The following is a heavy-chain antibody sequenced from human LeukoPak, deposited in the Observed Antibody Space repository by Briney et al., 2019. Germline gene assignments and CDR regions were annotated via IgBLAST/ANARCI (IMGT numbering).Heavy chain of an antibody. CDR1: GGTFSSYA. V-gene: IGHV1-69*04. J-gene: IGHJ4*02. CDR3: AGDHVSPRGTYGAAAVPGGDY. D-gene: IGHD6-13*01. Sequence: SVKVSCKASGGTFSSYAISWVRQAPGQGLEWMGRIIPILGIANYAQKFQGRVTITADKSTSTAYMELSSLRSEDTAVYYCAGDHVSPRGTYGAAAVPGGDYWGQGTLVTVSS. CDR2: IIPILGIA.